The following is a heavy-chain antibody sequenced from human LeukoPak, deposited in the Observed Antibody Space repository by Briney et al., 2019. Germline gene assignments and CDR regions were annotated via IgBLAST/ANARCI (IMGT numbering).Heavy chain of an antibody. V-gene: IGHV4-38-2*01. CDR2: THHSGST. CDR1: GYSISSGYY. CDR3: ARSARYSGSLYYFDY. Sequence: SETLSLTXAVSGYSISSGYYWGWIRQPPGKGLEWIGSTHHSGSTYYNPSLKSRLTISVDTSKNQVSLKLSSVTAADTAVYYCARSARYSGSLYYFDYWGQGTLVTVSS. J-gene: IGHJ4*02. D-gene: IGHD1-26*01.